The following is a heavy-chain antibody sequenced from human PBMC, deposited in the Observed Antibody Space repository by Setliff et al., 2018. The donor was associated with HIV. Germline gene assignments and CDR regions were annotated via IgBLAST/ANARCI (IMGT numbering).Heavy chain of an antibody. D-gene: IGHD6-25*01. V-gene: IGHV1-24*01. CDR1: EYTLTGEY. Sequence: ASVKVSCKASEYTLTGEYFHWVRQAPGQGLEWMGGFDPDDGETVYAQQFQGRVTMTEDTSTDTAYMELTSLRSEDTAMYYCAPVSSGWFDPWGQGTLVTVSS. CDR2: FDPDDGET. CDR3: APVSSGWFDP. J-gene: IGHJ5*02.